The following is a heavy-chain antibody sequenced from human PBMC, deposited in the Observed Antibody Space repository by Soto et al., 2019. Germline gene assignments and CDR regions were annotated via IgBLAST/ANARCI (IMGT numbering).Heavy chain of an antibody. CDR2: MNPNSGNT. D-gene: IGHD2-2*01. CDR1: GYTFTSYD. CDR3: ARGRRYCISTSCSRRNGMDV. Sequence: QVQLVQSGAEVKKPGASVKVSCKASGYTFTSYDINWVRQATGQGLEWMVWMNPNSGNTGYAQKFQGRVTMTRNTSISTAYMELSSRRSEDTAVYYCARGRRYCISTSCSRRNGMDVWGQGTTVTVSS. J-gene: IGHJ6*02. V-gene: IGHV1-8*01.